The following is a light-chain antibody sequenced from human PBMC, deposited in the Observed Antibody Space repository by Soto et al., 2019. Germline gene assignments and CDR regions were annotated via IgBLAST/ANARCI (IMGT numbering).Light chain of an antibody. CDR1: NIGVKS. J-gene: IGLJ3*02. Sequence: SYELTQPPSVSLAPGQTARITWGGRNIGVKSVHWYQQKPGQAPVLIVFDDSDRPSGIPGRFSGSNSGDTATLTISRVEAGDEADYYCQLWDTDSDHQVFGGGTKLTVL. V-gene: IGLV3-21*02. CDR2: DDS. CDR3: QLWDTDSDHQV.